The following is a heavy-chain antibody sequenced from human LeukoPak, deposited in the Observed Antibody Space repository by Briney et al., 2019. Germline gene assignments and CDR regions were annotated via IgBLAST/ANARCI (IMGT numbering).Heavy chain of an antibody. V-gene: IGHV4-39*01. D-gene: IGHD3-3*01. Sequence: SETLSLTCTVSGGSISSSSYYWGWIRQPPGKGLEWIGSIYYSGSTYYNPSLKSRVTISVDTSKNQFSLKLSSVTAADTAVYYCARQLTVRDFWSGQPNNWFDPWGQGTLVTVSS. CDR3: ARQLTVRDFWSGQPNNWFDP. J-gene: IGHJ5*02. CDR1: GGSISSSSYY. CDR2: IYYSGST.